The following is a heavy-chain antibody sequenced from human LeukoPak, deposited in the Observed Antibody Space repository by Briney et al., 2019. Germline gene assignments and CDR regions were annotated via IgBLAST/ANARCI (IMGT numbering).Heavy chain of an antibody. V-gene: IGHV1-69*05. CDR1: GGTFSSYA. CDR2: IIPIFGTA. D-gene: IGHD3-22*01. CDR3: ARSRVPDYYDSSGYYYAY. J-gene: IGHJ4*02. Sequence: ASVKVSCKASGGTFSSYAISWVRQAPGQGLEWMGGIIPIFGTANYAQKFQGRVTITTDESTSTAYMELSSLRSEDTAVYYCARSRVPDYYDSSGYYYAYWGQGTLVTVSS.